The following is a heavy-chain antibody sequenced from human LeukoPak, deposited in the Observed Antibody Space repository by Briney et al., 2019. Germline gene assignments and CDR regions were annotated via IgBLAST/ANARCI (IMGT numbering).Heavy chain of an antibody. J-gene: IGHJ6*02. D-gene: IGHD6-13*01. CDR3: SRGISGYGMDV. V-gene: IGHV3-73*01. CDR1: GFTFSGSG. CDR2: IRTKVNSYAT. Sequence: GGSLTLSCAASGFTFSGSGMHWVRQASGKGLEWLGRIRTKVNSYATAYAASVKGRFTISRDDSKNTAYRQMDSLKTEDTAVYYCSRGISGYGMDVWGQGTTVTVSS.